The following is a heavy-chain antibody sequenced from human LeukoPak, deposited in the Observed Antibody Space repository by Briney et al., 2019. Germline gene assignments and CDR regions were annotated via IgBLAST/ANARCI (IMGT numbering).Heavy chain of an antibody. V-gene: IGHV3-23*01. Sequence: GGSLRLSCAASGFSFSTYAMSWVRQAPGKGLEWVSAISDRGGSTYYADSVKGRFTISRDNSKSTLYLQMNSLKTEDTAVYFCSWEWELLYYWGQGTLVTVSS. CDR1: GFSFSTYA. CDR3: SWEWELLYY. D-gene: IGHD1-26*01. J-gene: IGHJ4*02. CDR2: ISDRGGST.